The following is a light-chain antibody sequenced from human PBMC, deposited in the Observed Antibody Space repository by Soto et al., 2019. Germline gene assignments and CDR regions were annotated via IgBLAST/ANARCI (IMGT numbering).Light chain of an antibody. CDR1: SSDIGNYNL. Sequence: QSALTQPASVSGSPGQSITISCTGTSSDIGNYNLVSWYQQHPGKAPKLMIYEGSKRPSGVSNRFSGSKSGNTASLTVSGLQAEDEADYYCCSYAGTSIFYVFGSGTKLTVL. V-gene: IGLV2-23*01. J-gene: IGLJ1*01. CDR3: CSYAGTSIFYV. CDR2: EGS.